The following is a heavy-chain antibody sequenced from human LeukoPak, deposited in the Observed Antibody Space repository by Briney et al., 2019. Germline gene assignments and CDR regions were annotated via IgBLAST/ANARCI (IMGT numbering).Heavy chain of an antibody. V-gene: IGHV3-23*01. CDR3: AKVRDSSGWYTYFDY. J-gene: IGHJ4*02. Sequence: GGSLRPSCAASGFTFSSYGMSWVRQAPGKGLEWVSAISGSGGSTNYADSVKGRFTISRDNSKNTLYLQMNSLRAEDTAVYYCAKVRDSSGWYTYFDYWGQGTLVTVSS. CDR2: ISGSGGST. CDR1: GFTFSSYG. D-gene: IGHD6-19*01.